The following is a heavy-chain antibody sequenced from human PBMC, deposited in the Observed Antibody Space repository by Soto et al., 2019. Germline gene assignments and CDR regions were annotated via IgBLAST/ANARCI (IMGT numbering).Heavy chain of an antibody. D-gene: IGHD3-10*01. CDR2: ISGSGGST. CDR3: AKTPRGVWFGELLYSYYFDY. V-gene: IGHV3-23*01. Sequence: GSLRLSCAASGFTFSSYAMSWVRQAPGKGLEWVSAISGSGGSTYYADSVKGRFTISRDNSKNTLYLQMNSLRAEDTAVYYCAKTPRGVWFGELLYSYYFDYWGQGTLVTVS. CDR1: GFTFSSYA. J-gene: IGHJ4*02.